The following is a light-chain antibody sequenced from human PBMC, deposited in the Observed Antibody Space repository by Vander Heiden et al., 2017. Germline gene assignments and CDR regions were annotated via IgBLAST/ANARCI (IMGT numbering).Light chain of an antibody. CDR2: RNN. V-gene: IGLV1-47*01. J-gene: IGLJ2*01. CDR1: SYNIGSNY. CDR3: AAWDDSLSGVV. Sequence: SVLTQPPSASGTPGQRVTISCSGSSYNIGSNYVYWYQQHPGTAPKVLIYRNNQRPSGVPDRFSGSKSGTSASLAISGLRSEDEADYYCAAWDDSLSGVVFGGGTKLTVL.